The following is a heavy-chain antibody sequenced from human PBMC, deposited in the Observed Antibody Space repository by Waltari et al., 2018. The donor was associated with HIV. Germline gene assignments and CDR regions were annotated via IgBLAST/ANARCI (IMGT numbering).Heavy chain of an antibody. CDR2: IYPSTSET. CDR3: ARHTASFSPGDY. D-gene: IGHD2-21*02. J-gene: IGHJ4*01. CDR1: GFTFNNHC. V-gene: IGHV5-51*01. Sequence: LLQSGPEIKKPGASLKISCAASGFTFNNHCIAWVRQRPDSGLEWMGVIYPSTSETRYSPGFQGQVSMSVDTSIDVAFLQWNRLTVSDTATYYCARHTASFSPGDYWGQGTLVTVFS.